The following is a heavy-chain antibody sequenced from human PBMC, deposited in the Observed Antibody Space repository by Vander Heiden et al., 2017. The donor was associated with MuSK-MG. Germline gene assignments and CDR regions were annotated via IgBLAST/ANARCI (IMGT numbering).Heavy chain of an antibody. Sequence: EVQLVESGGGLVQPGRSLRLSCAASGFTFDDYAMHWVRQAPGKGLEWISGISWNSGSIGYADSVKGRFTISRDNAKNSLYLKMNSLRAEDTALYYCAKDFIAARPSSYGMDVWGQGTTVTVSS. V-gene: IGHV3-9*01. D-gene: IGHD6-6*01. CDR2: ISWNSGSI. J-gene: IGHJ6*02. CDR3: AKDFIAARPSSYGMDV. CDR1: GFTFDDYA.